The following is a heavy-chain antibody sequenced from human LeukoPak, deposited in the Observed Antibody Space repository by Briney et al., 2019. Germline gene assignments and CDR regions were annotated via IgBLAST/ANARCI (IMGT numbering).Heavy chain of an antibody. Sequence: PGGSPRLSCAASGFTFDDYAMHWVRQAPGKGLEWVSGISWSSDNIDYADSVKGRFTISRDNAKNSLYLQMNSLRVEDTALYYCAKDSGSSSGYESWFDPWGQGTLVTVSS. CDR3: AKDSGSSSGYESWFDP. J-gene: IGHJ5*02. V-gene: IGHV3-9*01. CDR2: ISWSSDNI. D-gene: IGHD5-12*01. CDR1: GFTFDDYA.